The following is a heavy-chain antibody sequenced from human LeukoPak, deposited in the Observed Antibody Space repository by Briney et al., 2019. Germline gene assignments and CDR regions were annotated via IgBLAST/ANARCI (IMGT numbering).Heavy chain of an antibody. D-gene: IGHD3-22*01. CDR1: GGSFSGYY. CDR3: ARGYYDSSGYYH. CDR2: INHSGGT. J-gene: IGHJ5*02. Sequence: SETLSLTCAVYGGSFSGYYWSWIRQPPGKGLEWIGEINHSGGTNYNPSLKSRVTISVDTSKNQFSLKLSSVTAADTAVYYCARGYYDSSGYYHWGQGTLVTVSS. V-gene: IGHV4-34*01.